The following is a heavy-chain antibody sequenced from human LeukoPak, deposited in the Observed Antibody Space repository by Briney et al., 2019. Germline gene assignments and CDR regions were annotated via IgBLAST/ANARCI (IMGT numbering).Heavy chain of an antibody. CDR3: ARGTSFAYDYYYYMDV. D-gene: IGHD3-3*01. J-gene: IGHJ6*03. Sequence: SETLSLTCAVYGGSFSGYYWSWIRQPPGKGLEWIGEINHSGSTNYNPSLKSRVTISVDTSKNQFSLKLSSVTAADTAVYYCARGTSFAYDYYYYMDVWGKGTTVTVSS. CDR2: INHSGST. V-gene: IGHV4-34*01. CDR1: GGSFSGYY.